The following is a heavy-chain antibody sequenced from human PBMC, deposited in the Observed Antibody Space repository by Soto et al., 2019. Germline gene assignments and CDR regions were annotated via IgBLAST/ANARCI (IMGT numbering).Heavy chain of an antibody. D-gene: IGHD3-16*01. CDR2: MQPSTGRT. CDR3: ARGVIAGVDY. J-gene: IGHJ4*02. CDR1: GYSFTSLD. Sequence: ASVKVSCKASGYSFTSLDINWVRQTAGQGLEWMGWMQPSTGRTGYAQKVQGRVTMTRDTSINTAYMELTTLTSDDTAFYYCARGVIAGVDYWGQGTLVTVSS. V-gene: IGHV1-8*01.